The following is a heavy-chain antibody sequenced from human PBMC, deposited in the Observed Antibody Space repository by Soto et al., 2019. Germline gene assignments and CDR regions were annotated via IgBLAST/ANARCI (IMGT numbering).Heavy chain of an antibody. CDR1: GFPFINFA. CDR2: ISGSGGRT. V-gene: IGHV3-23*01. J-gene: IGHJ4*02. CDR3: AKFGGSGTYFHFDY. D-gene: IGHD3-10*01. Sequence: PGGSLRLSCAASGFPFINFAMNWVRQSPGEGLEWVSSISGSGGRTWYADSVRGRFTISRDNSKNTLYLQMNSLRAEDTAVYYCAKFGGSGTYFHFDYWGQGALVTVSS.